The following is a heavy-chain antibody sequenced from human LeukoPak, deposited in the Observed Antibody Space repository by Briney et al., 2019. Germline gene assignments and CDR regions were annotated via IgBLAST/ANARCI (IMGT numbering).Heavy chain of an antibody. D-gene: IGHD3-10*01. J-gene: IGHJ4*02. V-gene: IGHV3-53*01. Sequence: GGSLRLSCAASGISVSNDYMSWVRQAPGKGLEWVSAIYADGYTRDAASVKGRFSISRDNAKNTLYLQMNSLRVEDTAVYYCARDYYGSLDYWGQGTLVTVSS. CDR2: IYADGYT. CDR1: GISVSNDY. CDR3: ARDYYGSLDY.